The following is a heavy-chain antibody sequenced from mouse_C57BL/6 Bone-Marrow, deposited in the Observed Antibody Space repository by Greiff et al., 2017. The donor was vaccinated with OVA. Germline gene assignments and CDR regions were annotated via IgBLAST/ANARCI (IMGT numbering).Heavy chain of an antibody. CDR1: GYTFTSYW. D-gene: IGHD1-1*01. J-gene: IGHJ2*01. CDR2: IDPSDSYT. V-gene: IGHV1-69*01. Sequence: VKLQQPGAELVMPGASVKLSCKASGYTFTSYWMHWVKQRPGQGLEWIGEIDPSDSYTNYNQKFKGKSTLTVDKSSSTAYMQLSSLTSEDSAVYYCARDYYGSSSYYFDYWGQGTTLTVSS. CDR3: ARDYYGSSSYYFDY.